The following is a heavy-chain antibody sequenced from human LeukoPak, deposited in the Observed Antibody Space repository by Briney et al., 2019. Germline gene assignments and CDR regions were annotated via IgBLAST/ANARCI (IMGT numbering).Heavy chain of an antibody. CDR3: ARDGGYCTGGSCYSTR. Sequence: PGGSLRLSCAASGFTSSDYWMTWVRQAPGKGLEWVANIKQDGSEKYYVDSVKGRFTISRDNAKNSLYLQMNSLRAEDTAVYYCARDGGYCTGGSCYSTRWGQGTLATVSS. CDR1: GFTSSDYW. J-gene: IGHJ4*02. D-gene: IGHD2-15*01. V-gene: IGHV3-7*03. CDR2: IKQDGSEK.